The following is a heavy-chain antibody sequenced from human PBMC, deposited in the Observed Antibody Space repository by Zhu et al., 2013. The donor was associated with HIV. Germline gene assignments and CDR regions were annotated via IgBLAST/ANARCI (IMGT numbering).Heavy chain of an antibody. CDR1: GFTFTNFG. J-gene: IGHJ4*02. V-gene: IGHV1-18*01. Sequence: QLVQSGPEVKEPGASVKISCKTSGFTFTNFGFNWVRQAPGQGLEWLGWISAHNGDTKSAQRVQGRLSMTTDTSTTTAYMELMSLRSDDTALYYCARGAAGVSPLNELDYWGQGTLVTVSS. CDR2: ISAHNGDT. CDR3: ARGAAGVSPLNELDY. D-gene: IGHD2-15*01.